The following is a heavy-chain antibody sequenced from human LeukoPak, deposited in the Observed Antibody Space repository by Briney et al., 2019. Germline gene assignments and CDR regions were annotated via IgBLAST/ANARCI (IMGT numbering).Heavy chain of an antibody. J-gene: IGHJ3*02. CDR1: GFTFSTYW. Sequence: PGGSLRLSCAASGFTFSTYWMAWVRQAPGKGLEWVANIKQDGSEKYYVGSVKGRFTISRDNAKNSLFLQMNSLRAEDTAVYYCARWAWLHGGPDAFDIWGQGTMVTLSS. V-gene: IGHV3-7*01. CDR2: IKQDGSEK. CDR3: ARWAWLHGGPDAFDI. D-gene: IGHD5-24*01.